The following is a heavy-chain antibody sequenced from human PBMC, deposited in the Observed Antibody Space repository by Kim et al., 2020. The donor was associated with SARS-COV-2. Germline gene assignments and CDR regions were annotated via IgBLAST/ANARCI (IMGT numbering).Heavy chain of an antibody. Sequence: SNKYYADSVKGRFTISRDNSKNTLYRQMNSLRAEDTAVYYCAKLVADIDYWGQGTLVTVSS. V-gene: IGHV3-30*02. D-gene: IGHD2-15*01. CDR3: AKLVADIDY. J-gene: IGHJ4*02. CDR2: SNK.